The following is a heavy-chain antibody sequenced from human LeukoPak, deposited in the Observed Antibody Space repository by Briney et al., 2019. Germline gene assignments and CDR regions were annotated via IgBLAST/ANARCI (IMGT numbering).Heavy chain of an antibody. J-gene: IGHJ6*02. Sequence: KTSETLSLTCTVSGGSISSYYWSWIRQPAGKGLEWIGYIYYSGSTNYNPSLKSRVTISVDTSKNQFSLKLSSVTAADTAVYYCARVSAMAPQLYYYYGMDVWGQGTTVTVSS. D-gene: IGHD2-2*01. CDR2: IYYSGST. CDR1: GGSISSYY. V-gene: IGHV4-59*01. CDR3: ARVSAMAPQLYYYYGMDV.